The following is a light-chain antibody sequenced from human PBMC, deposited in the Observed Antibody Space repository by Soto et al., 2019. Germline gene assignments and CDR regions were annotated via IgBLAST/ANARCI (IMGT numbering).Light chain of an antibody. CDR2: GAS. V-gene: IGKV3-20*01. CDR1: QSVSSSY. CDR3: QQYGSSPT. Sequence: VLTQSPATLSVSPGERDTMYCRASQSVSSSYLAWYQQKPGQSPRVLIYGASSRATGIPDRFSGSGSGTDFTLTISRLQPEDFAVYYCQQYGSSPTFGQGTRLEI. J-gene: IGKJ5*01.